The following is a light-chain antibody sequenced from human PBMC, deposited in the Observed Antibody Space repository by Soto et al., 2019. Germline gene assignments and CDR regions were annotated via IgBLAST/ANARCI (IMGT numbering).Light chain of an antibody. CDR1: HTISSSY. Sequence: EIVMTHSPATLSLSPGQIATLSFSASHTISSSYLAWYQQKPGQAPRLLMYGASSRATGIPDRFSGSGSGTDFTLTISRLEPEDFAVYYCKQYGSSPTFGQGTKVDIK. J-gene: IGKJ1*01. CDR2: GAS. V-gene: IGKV3-20*01. CDR3: KQYGSSPT.